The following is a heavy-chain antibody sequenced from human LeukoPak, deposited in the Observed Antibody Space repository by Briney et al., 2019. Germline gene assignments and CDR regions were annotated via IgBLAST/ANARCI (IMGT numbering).Heavy chain of an antibody. Sequence: GGSLRLSCAASGLTFSSYSMNWVRQAPGKGLEWVSYISSSSSTIYYADSVKGRFTISRDNAKNSLYLQMNSLRAEDTAVYYCARDYYDYGDISFDYWGQGTLVTVSS. CDR2: ISSSSSTI. J-gene: IGHJ4*02. CDR3: ARDYYDYGDISFDY. D-gene: IGHD4-17*01. CDR1: GLTFSSYS. V-gene: IGHV3-48*01.